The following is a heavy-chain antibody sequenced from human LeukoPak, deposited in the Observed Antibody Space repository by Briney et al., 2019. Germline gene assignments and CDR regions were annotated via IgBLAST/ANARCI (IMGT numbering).Heavy chain of an antibody. V-gene: IGHV1-69*04. CDR3: ARGKVGFGELFMDY. J-gene: IGHJ4*02. D-gene: IGHD3-10*01. Sequence: SVKVSCKASGGTFSSYAITWVRQAPGQGLEWMGRIIPILSITNYARKFQGRVTITADKSTSTAYMELSSLRSEDTALYYCARGKVGFGELFMDYWGQGTLVTVSS. CDR1: GGTFSSYA. CDR2: IIPILSIT.